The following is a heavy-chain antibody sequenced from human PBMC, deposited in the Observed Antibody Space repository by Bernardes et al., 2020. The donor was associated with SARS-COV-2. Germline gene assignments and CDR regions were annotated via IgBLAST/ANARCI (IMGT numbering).Heavy chain of an antibody. D-gene: IGHD4-17*01. CDR3: ARDAVPADGVFNWFAP. CDR2: IGGPGTDT. Sequence: GGSLRLSCAASRFTFSNYAMSWVRQAPGRGLEWVSSIGGPGTDTYYADSVKGRFIISRDNSKNTLDLQMNSLRADDTAIYYCARDAVPADGVFNWFAPWGQGTLVTVSS. CDR1: RFTFSNYA. V-gene: IGHV3-23*01. J-gene: IGHJ5*02.